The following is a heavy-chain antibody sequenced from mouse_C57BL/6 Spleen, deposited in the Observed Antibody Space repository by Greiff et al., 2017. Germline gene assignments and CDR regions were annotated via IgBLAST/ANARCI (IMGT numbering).Heavy chain of an antibody. D-gene: IGHD2-3*01. CDR2: IDPSDSET. CDR3: ARRGDGYYVDY. Sequence: QVQLQQPGAELVRPGSSVKLSCKASGYTFTSYWMHWVKQRPIQGLEWIGNIDPSDSETHYNQKFKDKATLTVDKSSSTAYMQRSSLTSEDSAVYCCARRGDGYYVDYWGQGTTLTVSS. CDR1: GYTFTSYW. V-gene: IGHV1-52*01. J-gene: IGHJ2*01.